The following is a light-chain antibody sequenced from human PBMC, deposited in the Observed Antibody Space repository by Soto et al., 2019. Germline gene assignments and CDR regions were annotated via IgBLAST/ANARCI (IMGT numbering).Light chain of an antibody. Sequence: EIVLTQSPGTLSLSPGERATLSCRASQSVSSSYLAWYQQKPGQAPRLLIYGASSRATGIPDRFSGSGSGTDFTLTISRLEPVDFAVYYCQQYGSSPPTLTFGGGTKVEIK. V-gene: IGKV3-20*01. CDR3: QQYGSSPPTLT. J-gene: IGKJ4*01. CDR2: GAS. CDR1: QSVSSSY.